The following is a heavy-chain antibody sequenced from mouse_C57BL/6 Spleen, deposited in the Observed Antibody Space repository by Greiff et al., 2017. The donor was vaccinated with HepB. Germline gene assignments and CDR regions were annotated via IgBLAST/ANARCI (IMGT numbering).Heavy chain of an antibody. Sequence: ESGPGLVKPSQSLSLTCSVTGYSITSGYYWNWIRQFPGNKLEWMGYISYDGSNNYNPSLKNRISITRDTSKNQFFLKLNSVTTEDPATYYCARGGYYYYGSPYAMDYWGQGTSVTVSS. J-gene: IGHJ4*01. CDR3: ARGGYYYYGSPYAMDY. CDR1: GYSITSGYY. CDR2: ISYDGSN. D-gene: IGHD1-1*01. V-gene: IGHV3-6*01.